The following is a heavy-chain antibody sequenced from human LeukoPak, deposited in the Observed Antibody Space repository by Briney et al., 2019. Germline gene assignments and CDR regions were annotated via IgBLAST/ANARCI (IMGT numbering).Heavy chain of an antibody. D-gene: IGHD6-13*01. CDR1: GGSISSYY. V-gene: IGHV4-59*01. Sequence: SETLSLTCTVSGGSISSYYWSWIRQPPGKGLEWIGYIYYSGDTNYNPSLKSRVTMSVDTSKNQFSLKVTSVTAADTAVYYCARSQQLIRTFDYWGQGTLVTVSS. CDR2: IYYSGDT. CDR3: ARSQQLIRTFDY. J-gene: IGHJ4*02.